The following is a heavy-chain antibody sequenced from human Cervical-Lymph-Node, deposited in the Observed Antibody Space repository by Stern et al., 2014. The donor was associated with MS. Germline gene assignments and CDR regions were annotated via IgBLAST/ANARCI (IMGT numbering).Heavy chain of an antibody. D-gene: IGHD3-22*01. V-gene: IGHV1-69*01. CDR2: TNPLFGTT. CDR1: GGTFSNYA. CDR3: AGDRHSSGFDH. Sequence: VQLVESGAEVKKPGSSVTVSCKASGGTFSNYAITWFRQAPGRGLEWMADTNPLFGTTNYAQKFQGRVTMTAHESTATAYMELSGLRSEDTAVYYCAGDRHSSGFDHWGQGTLVTVSS. J-gene: IGHJ4*02.